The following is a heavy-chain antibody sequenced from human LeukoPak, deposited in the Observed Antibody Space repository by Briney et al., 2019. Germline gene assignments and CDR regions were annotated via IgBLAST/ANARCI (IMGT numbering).Heavy chain of an antibody. CDR1: GGSISSYY. J-gene: IGHJ4*02. CDR3: ARGTAAAGTYEIDY. Sequence: PSETLSLTCTVSGGSISSYYWSWIRQHPRKGLEWIGYIYYSGRTNYNPSLKSRVTISVDTSKNQFSLKLSSVTAADTAVYYCARGTAAAGTYEIDYWGQGTLVTVSS. CDR2: IYYSGRT. D-gene: IGHD6-13*01. V-gene: IGHV4-59*01.